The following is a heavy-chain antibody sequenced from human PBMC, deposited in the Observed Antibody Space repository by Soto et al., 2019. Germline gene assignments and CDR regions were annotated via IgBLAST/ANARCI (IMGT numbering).Heavy chain of an antibody. Sequence: GESLKISCEGVGYSFTNYWIAWVRQMPGKGPEWMGTIYPGDSDMRYSPSFRGQVTMSVDKSIDTAYLQWTSLRASDTATYYCGSGEARTIGFVFDYWGQGTQVTVSS. CDR2: IYPGDSDM. CDR1: GYSFTNYW. CDR3: GSGEARTIGFVFDY. V-gene: IGHV5-51*01. J-gene: IGHJ4*02. D-gene: IGHD6-19*01.